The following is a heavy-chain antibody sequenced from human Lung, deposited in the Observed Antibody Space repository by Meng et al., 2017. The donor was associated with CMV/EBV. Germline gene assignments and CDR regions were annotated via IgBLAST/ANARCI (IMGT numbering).Heavy chain of an antibody. J-gene: IGHJ6*02. Sequence: SXKISXAASGFTFSSYAMHWVRQAPGKGLEWVAVISYDGSNKYYADSVKGRFTISRDNSKNTLYLQMNSLRAEDTAVYYCARDMYYDFWSGYYSGGGDYYYGMDVWGQGTTVXVSS. CDR3: ARDMYYDFWSGYYSGGGDYYYGMDV. CDR1: GFTFSSYA. CDR2: ISYDGSNK. V-gene: IGHV3-30*04. D-gene: IGHD3-3*01.